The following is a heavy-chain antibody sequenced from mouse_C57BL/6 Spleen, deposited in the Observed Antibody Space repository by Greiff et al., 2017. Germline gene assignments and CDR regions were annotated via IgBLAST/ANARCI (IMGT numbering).Heavy chain of an antibody. CDR3: ARQKGYGSSQGAMDY. J-gene: IGHJ4*01. V-gene: IGHV5-6*01. CDR2: ISSGGSYT. D-gene: IGHD1-1*01. CDR1: GFTFSSYG. Sequence: EVKLVESGGDLVKPGGSLKLSCAASGFTFSSYGMSWVRQTPDKRLEWVATISSGGSYTYYPDSVKGRFTISRDNAKNTLYLQMSSLKSEDTAMYYCARQKGYGSSQGAMDYWGQGTSVTVSS.